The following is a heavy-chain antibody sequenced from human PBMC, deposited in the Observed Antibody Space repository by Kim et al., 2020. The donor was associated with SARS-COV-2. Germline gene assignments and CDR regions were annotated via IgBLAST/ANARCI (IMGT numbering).Heavy chain of an antibody. D-gene: IGHD6-19*01. CDR1: GYTFTSYD. CDR2: MNPNSGNT. J-gene: IGHJ6*03. V-gene: IGHV1-8*01. CDR3: ARRAGTKTLLRDYYYYYYMDV. Sequence: ASVKVSCKASGYTFTSYDINWVRQATGQGLEWMGWMNPNSGNTGYAQKFQGRVTMTRNTSISTAYMELSSLRSEDTAVYYCARRAGTKTLLRDYYYYYYMDVWGKGTTVTVSS.